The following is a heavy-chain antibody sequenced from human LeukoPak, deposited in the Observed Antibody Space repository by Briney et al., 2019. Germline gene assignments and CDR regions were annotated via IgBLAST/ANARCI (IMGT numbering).Heavy chain of an antibody. CDR3: AREGYYYGSGSYDWFDP. J-gene: IGHJ5*02. Sequence: ASVKVSCKASGYTFTGYYMHWVRQAPGQGLEWMGWINPNGGGTNYAQKFQGRVTMTRDTSISTAYMELSRLRSDDTAVYYCAREGYYYGSGSYDWFDPWGQGTLVTVSS. D-gene: IGHD3-10*01. V-gene: IGHV1-2*02. CDR2: INPNGGGT. CDR1: GYTFTGYY.